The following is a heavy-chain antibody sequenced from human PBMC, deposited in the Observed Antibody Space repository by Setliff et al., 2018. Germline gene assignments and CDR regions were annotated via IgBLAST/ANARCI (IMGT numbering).Heavy chain of an antibody. CDR2: TIPIFGST. D-gene: IGHD3-3*01. CDR3: ARDDGRAAVAEWFFDS. CDR1: GGTFSSYG. V-gene: IGHV1-69*05. Sequence: GASVKVSCKASGGTFSSYGISWVRQAPGQGLEWMGGTIPIFGSTNYAQKFQDRVTIITDESTSTAYMELRSLRTEDTAVYYCARDDGRAAVAEWFFDSWGQGSLVTVSS. J-gene: IGHJ4*02.